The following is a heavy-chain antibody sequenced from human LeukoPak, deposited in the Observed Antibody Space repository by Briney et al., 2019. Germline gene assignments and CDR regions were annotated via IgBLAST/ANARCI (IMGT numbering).Heavy chain of an antibody. CDR2: ISSSSSYI. V-gene: IGHV3-21*01. D-gene: IGHD5-12*01. J-gene: IGHJ4*02. CDR3: ARDGPGGYDLDSAGY. Sequence: GGSLRLSCAASGFTFSSYSMNWVRQAPGKGLEWVSSISSSSSYIYYADSVKGRFTISRDNAKNSLYLQMNSLRAEDTAVYYCARDGPGGYDLDSAGYWGQGTLVTVSS. CDR1: GFTFSSYS.